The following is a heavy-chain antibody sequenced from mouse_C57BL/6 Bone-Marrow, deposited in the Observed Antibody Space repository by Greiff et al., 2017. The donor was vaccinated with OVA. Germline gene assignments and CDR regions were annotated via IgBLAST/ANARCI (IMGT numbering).Heavy chain of an antibody. V-gene: IGHV14-4*01. CDR2: IDPENGDT. Sequence: EVQLQQSGAELVRPGASVKLSCTASGFNIKDDYMHWVKQRPEQGLEWIGWIDPENGDTEYASKFQGQATITADTSSNTAYLQLSSLTSEDTAVYYCTTHYGSSYWYFDVWGTGTTVTVSS. D-gene: IGHD1-1*01. CDR1: GFNIKDDY. J-gene: IGHJ1*03. CDR3: TTHYGSSYWYFDV.